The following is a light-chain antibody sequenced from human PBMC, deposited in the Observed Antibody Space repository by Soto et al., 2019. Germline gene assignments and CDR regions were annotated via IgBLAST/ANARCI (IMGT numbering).Light chain of an antibody. CDR1: QSFSRRY. V-gene: IGKV3-20*01. CDR2: GAS. J-gene: IGKJ3*01. CDR3: QHYGSALFT. Sequence: EIVLTQSPGTLALSPGGRGTPFCRARQSFSRRYLAWYQQKSGQAPRLLIYGASTRATGIPDRFSGSGSGTDFTRTISSLEPEDFAVYYCQHYGSALFTFGPGTKVDVK.